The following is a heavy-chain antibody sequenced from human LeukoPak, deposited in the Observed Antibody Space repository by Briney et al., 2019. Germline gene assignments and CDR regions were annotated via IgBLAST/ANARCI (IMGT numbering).Heavy chain of an antibody. V-gene: IGHV3-15*01. CDR3: TTRKAYYYDSSGYFDDAFDI. CDR1: GFTLSNAW. D-gene: IGHD3-22*01. Sequence: GGSLRLSCAACGFTLSNAWMSWVRQAPGKGLEGVGRIKRKTDGGTTDYAAPVKGRFTISRDDSKNTLYLQMNSLKTEDTAVYYCTTRKAYYYDSSGYFDDAFDIWGQGTMVTVSS. J-gene: IGHJ3*02. CDR2: IKRKTDGGTT.